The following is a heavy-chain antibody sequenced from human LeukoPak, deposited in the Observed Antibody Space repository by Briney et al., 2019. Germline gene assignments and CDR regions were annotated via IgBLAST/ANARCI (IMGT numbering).Heavy chain of an antibody. CDR2: ISASGSN. CDR1: GGSISSYF. V-gene: IGHV4-4*07. CDR3: ARPYYDSSGYHDAFDI. J-gene: IGHJ3*02. Sequence: SETLSLTCIVSGGSISSYFWSWIRQPAGKGLEWIGRISASGSNNYNPSLKSRVTLSVDTSKNQFSLKLSSVTAADTAVYYCARPYYDSSGYHDAFDIWGQGTMVTVSS. D-gene: IGHD3-22*01.